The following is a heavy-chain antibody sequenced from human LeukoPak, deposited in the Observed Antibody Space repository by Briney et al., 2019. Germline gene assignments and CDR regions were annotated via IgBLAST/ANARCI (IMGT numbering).Heavy chain of an antibody. CDR2: ISGYNDNT. Sequence: ASVKVSCKASGYTFTGYHMHWVRQAPGQGLEWMGWISGYNDNTKYYAQKLQGRVTMTTDTSTSTAYMELRSLRSDDTAVYYCARDTKRSRARWENLGFDPWGQGTLVTVSS. V-gene: IGHV1-18*04. J-gene: IGHJ5*02. D-gene: IGHD1-26*01. CDR1: GYTFTGYH. CDR3: ARDTKRSRARWENLGFDP.